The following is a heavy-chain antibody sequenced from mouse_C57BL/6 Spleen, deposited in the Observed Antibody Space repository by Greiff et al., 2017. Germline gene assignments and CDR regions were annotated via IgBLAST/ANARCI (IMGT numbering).Heavy chain of an antibody. CDR3: ARGDYGSRFFDY. CDR2: IYPGDGDT. Sequence: QVQLQQSGAELVKPGASVKISCKASGYAFSSYWMNWVKQRPGKGLEWIGQIYPGDGDTNYNGKFKGKATLTADKSSSTAYMQRSSLTSEDSAVYFCARGDYGSRFFDYWGQGTTLTVSS. D-gene: IGHD1-1*01. V-gene: IGHV1-80*01. CDR1: GYAFSSYW. J-gene: IGHJ2*01.